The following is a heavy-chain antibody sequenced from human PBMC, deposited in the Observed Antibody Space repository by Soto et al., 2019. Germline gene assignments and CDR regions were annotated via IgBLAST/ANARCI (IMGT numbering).Heavy chain of an antibody. D-gene: IGHD2-2*01. V-gene: IGHV4-30-2*01. Sequence: QLQLQESGSGLVKPSQTLSLTCAVSGGSISSGGYCWSWIRQPPGKGLEWIGYIYEYGATSYSPSLKSRVTMSIDRSKNQFSLMLNSVTAAYTAVYYWARGTDTAELFYFDDWGQGTLVTVSS. CDR3: ARGTDTAELFYFDD. CDR2: IYEYGAT. CDR1: GGSISSGGYC. J-gene: IGHJ4*02.